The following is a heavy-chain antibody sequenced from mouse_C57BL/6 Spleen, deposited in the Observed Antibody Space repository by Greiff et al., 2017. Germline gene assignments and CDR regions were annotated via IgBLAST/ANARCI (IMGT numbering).Heavy chain of an antibody. D-gene: IGHD1-1*01. CDR2: INPYNGDT. Sequence: EVMLVESGPELVKPGDSVKISCKASGYSFTGYFMNWVMQSHGKSLEWIGRINPYNGDTFYNQKFKGKATLTVDKSSSTAHMELRSLTSEDSAVYYCARRGYGSSYGEYYFDYWGQGTTLTVSS. CDR1: GYSFTGYF. CDR3: ARRGYGSSYGEYYFDY. V-gene: IGHV1-20*01. J-gene: IGHJ2*01.